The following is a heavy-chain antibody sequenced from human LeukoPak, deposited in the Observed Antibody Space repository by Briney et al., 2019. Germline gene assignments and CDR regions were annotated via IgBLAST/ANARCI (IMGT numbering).Heavy chain of an antibody. J-gene: IGHJ5*02. CDR1: GGSISSSSYY. Sequence: SETLSLTCTVSGGSISSSSYYWGWIRQPPGKGLEWIGSIYYSGSTYYNPSLKSRVTISVDTSKNQFSLKLSSVTAADTAVYYRARHAARGGVWNWFDPWGQGTLVTVSS. D-gene: IGHD3-16*01. V-gene: IGHV4-39*01. CDR2: IYYSGST. CDR3: ARHAARGGVWNWFDP.